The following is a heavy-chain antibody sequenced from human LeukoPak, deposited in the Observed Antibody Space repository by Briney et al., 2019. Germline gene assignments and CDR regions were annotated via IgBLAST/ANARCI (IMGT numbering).Heavy chain of an antibody. CDR1: GGSFSGYY. V-gene: IGHV4-34*01. Sequence: PSETLSLTRAVYGGSFSGYYWSWIRQPPGKGLEWIGEINHSGSTNYNPSLKSRVTISVDTSKNQFSLKLSSVTAADTAVYYCARRQIIVGATCFDYWGQGTLVTVSS. D-gene: IGHD1-26*01. J-gene: IGHJ4*02. CDR2: INHSGST. CDR3: ARRQIIVGATCFDY.